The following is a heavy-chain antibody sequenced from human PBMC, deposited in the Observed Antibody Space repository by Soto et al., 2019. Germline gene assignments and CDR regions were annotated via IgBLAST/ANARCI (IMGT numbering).Heavy chain of an antibody. J-gene: IGHJ4*02. CDR1: GGSMSSGDYY. CDR3: ARDTNGWSYFDS. V-gene: IGHV4-30-4*01. Sequence: SETLSLTCPVSGGSMSSGDYYWSWIRQPPGKGLEWIGYISYRGNTYYNPALKSRVAISLDTSKNQFSLKLNSVTAADTAVYFCARDTNGWSYFDSWGQGTLVTVSS. D-gene: IGHD6-19*01. CDR2: ISYRGNT.